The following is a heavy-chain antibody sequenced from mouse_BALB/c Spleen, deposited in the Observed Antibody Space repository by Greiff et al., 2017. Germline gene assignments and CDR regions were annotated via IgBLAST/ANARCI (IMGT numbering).Heavy chain of an antibody. V-gene: IGHV5-6*01. CDR2: ISSGGSYT. Sequence: EVMLMESGGDLVKPGGSLKLSCAASGFTFSSYGMSWVRQTPDKRLEWVATISSGGSYTYYPDSVKGRFTISRNNAKNTLYLQMSSLKSEDTAVSYCARQYPTRIYYYGSSYDAMDYWGQGTSVTVSS. D-gene: IGHD1-1*01. CDR3: ARQYPTRIYYYGSSYDAMDY. J-gene: IGHJ4*01. CDR1: GFTFSSYG.